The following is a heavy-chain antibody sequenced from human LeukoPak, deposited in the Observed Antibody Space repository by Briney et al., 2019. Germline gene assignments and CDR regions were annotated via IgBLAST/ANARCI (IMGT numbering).Heavy chain of an antibody. CDR2: IWYDGSNK. J-gene: IGHJ4*02. CDR3: ARDSAVVVITSLFDY. CDR1: GFTLSDYW. Sequence: GGSLRLSCAASGFTLSDYWMSWVRQAPGKGLERVAVIWYDGSNKYYADSVKGRFTISRDNSKNTLYLQMNSLRAEDTAVYYCARDSAVVVITSLFDYWGQGTLVTVSS. V-gene: IGHV3-33*08. D-gene: IGHD3-22*01.